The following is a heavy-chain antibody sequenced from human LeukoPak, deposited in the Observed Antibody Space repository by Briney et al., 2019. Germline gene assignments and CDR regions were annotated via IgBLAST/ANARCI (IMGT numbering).Heavy chain of an antibody. J-gene: IGHJ4*02. CDR2: INHSGTT. CDR3: ARAIRGYSYGSLDH. D-gene: IGHD5-18*01. CDR1: GGSFSGFS. V-gene: IGHV4-34*01. Sequence: PSETLSLTCAVYGGSFSGFSWSWLRQPPGKGLEWIGEINHSGTTYYNPSLKSRVTISVDTSKNQFSLKLSSVTAADTAVYYCARAIRGYSYGSLDHWGQGTLVTVSS.